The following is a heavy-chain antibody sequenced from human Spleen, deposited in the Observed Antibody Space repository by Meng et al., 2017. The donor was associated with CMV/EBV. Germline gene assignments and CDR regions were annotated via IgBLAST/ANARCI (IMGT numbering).Heavy chain of an antibody. CDR2: IWSDGYNT. V-gene: IGHV3-33*01. Sequence: GESLKISCAASGFTFNSFGMHWVRQAPGKGLEWVAVIWSDGYNTYHADSVKGRFTISRDNSKNTLSLQANNLRADDTAVYYCVTDQDRLGGIWGQGTMVT. CDR3: VTDQDRLGGI. CDR1: GFTFNSFG. J-gene: IGHJ3*02. D-gene: IGHD5-12*01.